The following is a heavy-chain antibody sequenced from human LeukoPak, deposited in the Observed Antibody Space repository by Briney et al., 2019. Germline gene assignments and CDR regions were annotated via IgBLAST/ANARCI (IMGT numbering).Heavy chain of an antibody. J-gene: IGHJ5*02. CDR1: GGSISGRRYY. Sequence: SETLSLTCSVSGGSISGRRYYWGWIRQPPGRGLEWIGSIHYDGATYYNPSLKSRVAMSVDTSKNQVSLKLRSGTAADTAVYYCARGIPHNDVLLWFGAPNWFDPWGQGTLVTVSS. D-gene: IGHD3-10*01. V-gene: IGHV4-39*07. CDR2: IHYDGAT. CDR3: ARGIPHNDVLLWFGAPNWFDP.